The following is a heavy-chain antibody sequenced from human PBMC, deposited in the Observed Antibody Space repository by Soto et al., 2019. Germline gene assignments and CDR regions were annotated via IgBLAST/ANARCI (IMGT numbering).Heavy chain of an antibody. CDR2: ISAYSGHT. J-gene: IGHJ2*01. D-gene: IGHD2-8*02. Sequence: QVQLVQSGAEVKNPGASVKVSCQASGYTFSNYGITWVRQAPGQGLEWVGWISAYSGHTNYAQKLQGRVTMTTDTYTSTAYMELRSLRSDDTAIYYCARGTGSYYWYFDIWGRGTLVAVSS. V-gene: IGHV1-18*01. CDR1: GYTFSNYG. CDR3: ARGTGSYYWYFDI.